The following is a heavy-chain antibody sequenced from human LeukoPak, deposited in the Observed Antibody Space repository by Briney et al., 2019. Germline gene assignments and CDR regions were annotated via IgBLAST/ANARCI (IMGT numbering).Heavy chain of an antibody. Sequence: ASVTVSFTSSGYTFTVYDMHWVRQAPGQGLEWMGWINPNSGGTNYAQKFQGRVTITRDTSISTAYMELSRLRSDDTAVYYCARAVVVVAAMNTWGQGTLVTVSS. J-gene: IGHJ4*02. CDR3: ARAVVVVAAMNT. D-gene: IGHD2-15*01. CDR1: GYTFTVYD. CDR2: INPNSGGT. V-gene: IGHV1-2*02.